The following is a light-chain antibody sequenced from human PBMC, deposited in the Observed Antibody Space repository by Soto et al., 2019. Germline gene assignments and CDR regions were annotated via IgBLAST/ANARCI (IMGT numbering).Light chain of an antibody. CDR2: DAS. V-gene: IGKV1-17*01. CDR3: QQYNSYRT. CDR1: QGIRND. J-gene: IGKJ1*01. Sequence: DIQMTHSPSSLSASLGDRVTITCRASQGIRNDLGWYQHKPGKAPKLLIYDASSLESGVPSRFSGSGSGTEFTLTISSLQPDDFATYYCQQYNSYRTFGQGTKVDIK.